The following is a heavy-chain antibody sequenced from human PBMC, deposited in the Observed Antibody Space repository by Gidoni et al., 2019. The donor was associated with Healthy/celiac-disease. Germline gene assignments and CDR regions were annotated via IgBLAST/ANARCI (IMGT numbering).Heavy chain of an antibody. CDR1: GYSFTSYW. D-gene: IGHD3-3*01. CDR2: INPGDAAT. V-gene: IGHV5-51*01. J-gene: IGHJ5*02. Sequence: EVQLVQSGAEVKKPGESLKISGKGSGYSFTSYWNGWVRQMPGKGLEGMGIINPGDAATRYSPSFQGQVPISADKAISTAYLQWSSLKASDTAMYYCARRVHDFWSGYSPCGQGTLVTVSS. CDR3: ARRVHDFWSGYSP.